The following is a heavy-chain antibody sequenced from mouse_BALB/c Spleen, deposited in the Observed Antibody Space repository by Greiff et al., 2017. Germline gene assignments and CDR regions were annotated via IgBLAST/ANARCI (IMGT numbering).Heavy chain of an antibody. Sequence: VQLQQSGPGLVAPSQSLSITCTVSGFSLTSYDISWIRQPPGKGLEWLGVIWTGGGTNYNSAFMSRLSISKDNSKSQVFLKMNSLQTDDTAIYYCVRVGDSSYWGQGTSVTVSS. CDR2: IWTGGGT. CDR1: GFSLTSYD. CDR3: VRVGDSSY. V-gene: IGHV2-9-2*01. J-gene: IGHJ4*01.